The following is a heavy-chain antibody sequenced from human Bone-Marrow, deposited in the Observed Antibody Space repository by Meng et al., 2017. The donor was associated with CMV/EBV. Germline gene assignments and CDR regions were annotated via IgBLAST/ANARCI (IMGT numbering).Heavy chain of an antibody. D-gene: IGHD2-2*01. V-gene: IGHV3-13*01. CDR1: GFTFSSYD. J-gene: IGHJ6*02. CDR3: PKSSSTPGFFYGMEV. Sequence: GGPLRLSCAASGFTFSSYDMHWVRQATGKGLEWVSAIGTAGDTYYPGSVKGRFTISRENAKNSLYLQMNSLRGEDTAVYYCPKSSSTPGFFYGMEVWGQGTTVTVSS. CDR2: IGTAGDT.